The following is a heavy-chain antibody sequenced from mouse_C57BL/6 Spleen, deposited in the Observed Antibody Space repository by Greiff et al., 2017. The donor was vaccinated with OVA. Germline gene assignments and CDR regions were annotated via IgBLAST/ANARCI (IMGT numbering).Heavy chain of an antibody. CDR3: ARDGSSSYYYAMDY. CDR2: ISYDGSN. Sequence: EVKLQESGPGLVKPSQSLSLTCSVTGYSITSGYYWNWIRQFPGNKLEWMGYISYDGSNNYNPSLKNRISITRDTSKNQFFLKLNSVTTEDTATYYCARDGSSSYYYAMDYWGQGTSVTVSS. V-gene: IGHV3-6*01. J-gene: IGHJ4*01. D-gene: IGHD1-1*01. CDR1: GYSITSGYY.